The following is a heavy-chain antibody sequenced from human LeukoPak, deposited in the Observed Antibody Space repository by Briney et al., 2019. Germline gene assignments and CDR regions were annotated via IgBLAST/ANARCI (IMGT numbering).Heavy chain of an antibody. D-gene: IGHD1-26*01. J-gene: IGHJ4*02. CDR1: GFTFSSYG. CDR3: AKAGGSGSYLGY. CDR2: ISGSGGST. V-gene: IGHV3-23*01. Sequence: GGTLRLSCAASGFTFSSYGMSWVRQAPGKGLEWVSAISGSGGSTYYADSVKGRFTISRDNSKNTLYLQMNSLRAEDTAVYYCAKAGGSGSYLGYWGQGTLVTVSS.